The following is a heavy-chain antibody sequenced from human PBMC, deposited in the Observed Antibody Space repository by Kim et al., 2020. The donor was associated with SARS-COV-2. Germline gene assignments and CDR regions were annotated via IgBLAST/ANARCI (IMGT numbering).Heavy chain of an antibody. CDR2: IYYSGST. Sequence: SETLSLTCTVSGGSISSYYWSWIRQPPGKGLEWIGYIYYSGSTNYNPSLKSRVTISVDTSKNQFSLKLSSVTAADTAVYYCARSDILTGYQSIDIWGQGTMVTVSS. CDR1: GGSISSYY. V-gene: IGHV4-59*08. CDR3: ARSDILTGYQSIDI. D-gene: IGHD3-9*01. J-gene: IGHJ3*02.